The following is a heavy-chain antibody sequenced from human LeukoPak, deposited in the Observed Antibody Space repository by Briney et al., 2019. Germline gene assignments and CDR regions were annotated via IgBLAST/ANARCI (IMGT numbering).Heavy chain of an antibody. CDR1: GGTFSSYA. V-gene: IGHV1-69*13. Sequence: SVKVSCKASGGTFSSYAISWVRQAPGQGLEWMGGIIPIFGTANYAQKFQGRVTITADESTSTAYMELSSLRSEDTAVYYCARENLGSSGFSYYYYGMDVWGQGTTVTVSS. CDR3: ARENLGSSGFSYYYYGMDV. CDR2: IIPIFGTA. D-gene: IGHD6-6*01. J-gene: IGHJ6*02.